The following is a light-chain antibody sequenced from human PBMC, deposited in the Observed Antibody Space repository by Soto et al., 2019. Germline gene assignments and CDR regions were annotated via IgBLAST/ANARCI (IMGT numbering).Light chain of an antibody. CDR1: QTISTW. V-gene: IGKV1-5*03. CDR3: QQYDSYST. J-gene: IGKJ1*01. CDR2: RAP. Sequence: DIQMTQSPSTLSASVGDRVTITGRASQTISTWLAWYQQKPGMAPNLLIYRAPTLHSWVSSRFSGSGSGTEFTLTVISLKSEDLATYYCQQYDSYSTFGLGTKVQ.